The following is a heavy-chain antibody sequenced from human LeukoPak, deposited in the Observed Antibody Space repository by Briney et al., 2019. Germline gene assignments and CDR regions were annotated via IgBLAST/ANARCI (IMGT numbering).Heavy chain of an antibody. V-gene: IGHV3-48*03. CDR2: ISSSGSTI. CDR1: GFTFSSYE. Sequence: GGSLRLSCAASGFTFSSYEMNWVRQAPGKGLEWVSYISSSGSTIYYADSVKGRFTISRDNSKNTLYLQMSSLRGEDTAIYYCAKELQWQLRSYHFDYWGQGTLVTVSS. J-gene: IGHJ4*02. D-gene: IGHD1-26*01. CDR3: AKELQWQLRSYHFDY.